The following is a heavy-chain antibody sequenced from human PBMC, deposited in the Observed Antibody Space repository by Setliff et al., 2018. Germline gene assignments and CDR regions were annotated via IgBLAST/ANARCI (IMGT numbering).Heavy chain of an antibody. CDR3: ARGRDFWSGYLVY. D-gene: IGHD3-3*01. V-gene: IGHV1-2*04. Sequence: ASVKVSCKASGYTFTGYYMHWVRQAPGQGLEWMGWINPNSGGTNYAQKFQGWVTMTRDTSISTAYMELSRLRSDDTAVYYCARGRDFWSGYLVYWGLGTLVTVSS. CDR1: GYTFTGYY. CDR2: INPNSGGT. J-gene: IGHJ4*02.